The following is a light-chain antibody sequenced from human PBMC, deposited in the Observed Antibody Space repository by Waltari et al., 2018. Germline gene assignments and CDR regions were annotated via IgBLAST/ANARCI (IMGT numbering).Light chain of an antibody. CDR3: SSYTSSSTLVV. Sequence: SYELPQPPSVSVSPGQTARITCGGDNIEAKNGNWYQNGTGPAPVLLLYDDYDRPSGIPERFSGSNSGNTASLTISGLQAEDEADYYCSSYTSSSTLVVFGGGTKLTVL. CDR2: DDY. V-gene: IGLV3-21*02. J-gene: IGLJ2*01. CDR1: NIEAKN.